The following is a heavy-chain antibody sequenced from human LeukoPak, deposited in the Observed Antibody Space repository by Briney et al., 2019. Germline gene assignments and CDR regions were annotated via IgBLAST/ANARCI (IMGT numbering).Heavy chain of an antibody. V-gene: IGHV4-39*01. D-gene: IGHD4-17*01. J-gene: IGHJ4*02. CDR2: IYYSGDT. CDR3: ARAVTTRTFDY. CDR1: GGSISSSSYY. Sequence: PSETLSLTCTVSGGSISSSSYYWGWIRQPPGKGLEWIGTIYYSGDTYYSPSLNGRVTISVDTSKNQFSLKLSSVTAANTAVYYCARAVTTRTFDYWGQGTLVTVSS.